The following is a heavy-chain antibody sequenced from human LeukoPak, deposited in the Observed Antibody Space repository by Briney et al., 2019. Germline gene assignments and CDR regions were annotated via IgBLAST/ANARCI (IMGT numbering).Heavy chain of an antibody. CDR1: GFTFSSYW. V-gene: IGHV3-74*01. Sequence: PGGSLRLSCAASGFTFSSYWMHWVRQAPGKGLVWVSRINSDGSSTSYADSVKGRFTISRDNAKNTLYLQMNSLRAEDTAVYYCARGPYCGGDCYSLWAFDIWGQGTMVTVSS. J-gene: IGHJ3*02. D-gene: IGHD2-21*02. CDR3: ARGPYCGGDCYSLWAFDI. CDR2: INSDGSST.